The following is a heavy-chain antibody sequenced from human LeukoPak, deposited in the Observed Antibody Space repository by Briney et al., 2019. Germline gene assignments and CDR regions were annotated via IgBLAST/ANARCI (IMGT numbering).Heavy chain of an antibody. CDR1: GYTFSNYW. CDR3: ARKISGGYYGLDY. V-gene: IGHV5-51*01. Sequence: GESLKISCKVSGYTFSNYWIGWVRQMPGKGLEWVGIIYPADSETRYSPSFEGQVTMSVDKSLSTAYLQWSSLKASDTTIYYCARKISGGYYGLDYWGQGTLVTVSS. CDR2: IYPADSET. J-gene: IGHJ4*02. D-gene: IGHD1-26*01.